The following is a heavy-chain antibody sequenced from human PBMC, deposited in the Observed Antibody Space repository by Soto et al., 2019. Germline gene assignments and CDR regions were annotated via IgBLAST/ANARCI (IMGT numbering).Heavy chain of an antibody. J-gene: IGHJ4*02. CDR2: ITDNGGST. Sequence: GTLRLSCAASVFAFRRDGMSWVRQAPGKGLEWVSLITDNGGSTYYADSVKGRFTISRDNTKNTLFLQMNSLRAEDTAVYYCAKDRATTTAFDYWGQGALVTVSS. CDR3: AKDRATTTAFDY. D-gene: IGHD4-17*01. V-gene: IGHV3-23*01. CDR1: VFAFRRDG.